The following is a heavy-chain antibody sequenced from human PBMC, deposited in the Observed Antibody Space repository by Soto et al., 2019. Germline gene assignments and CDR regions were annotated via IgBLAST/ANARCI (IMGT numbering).Heavy chain of an antibody. D-gene: IGHD5-12*01. CDR3: ARALGYSGYAGMDA. CDR2: ISPDNGNT. V-gene: IGHV1-18*01. J-gene: IGHJ6*04. Sequence: QVQLVQSGGEVKKPGASVKVSCKASGYTFTIYGINWVRQAPGQGLEWMGWISPDNGNTNHAQKLQSRVTITKDTPTTTADIELGSLRSDATAVYYCARALGYSGYAGMDAWASEPTVTVSS. CDR1: GYTFTIYG.